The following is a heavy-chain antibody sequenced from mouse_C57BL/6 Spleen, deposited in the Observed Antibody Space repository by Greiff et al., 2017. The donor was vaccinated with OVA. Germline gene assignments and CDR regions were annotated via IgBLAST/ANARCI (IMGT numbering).Heavy chain of an antibody. CDR3: ARTLGDYSNPLYFDY. CDR2: INPNNGGT. CDR1: GYTFTDYN. J-gene: IGHJ2*01. Sequence: EVQLQQSGPELVKPGASVKIPCKASGYTFTDYNMDWVKQSNGKSLEWIGDINPNNGGTIYNQKFKGKATLTVDKSSSTAYMELRSLTSEDTAVYYCARTLGDYSNPLYFDYWGQGTTLTVSS. V-gene: IGHV1-18*01. D-gene: IGHD2-5*01.